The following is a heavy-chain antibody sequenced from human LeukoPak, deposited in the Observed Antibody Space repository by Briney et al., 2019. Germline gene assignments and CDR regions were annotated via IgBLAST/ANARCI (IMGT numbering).Heavy chain of an antibody. CDR2: IRYDGSNK. V-gene: IGHV3-30*02. J-gene: IGHJ4*02. Sequence: GGSLRLSCAASGFTFSSYSMHWVRQAPGKGLEWVAFIRYDGSNKYYADSVKGRFTISRDNSKNTLYLQMNSLRAEDTAVYYCAKDSPGYCSSTSCHIPGWFDCWGQGTLVTVSS. D-gene: IGHD2-2*02. CDR3: AKDSPGYCSSTSCHIPGWFDC. CDR1: GFTFSSYS.